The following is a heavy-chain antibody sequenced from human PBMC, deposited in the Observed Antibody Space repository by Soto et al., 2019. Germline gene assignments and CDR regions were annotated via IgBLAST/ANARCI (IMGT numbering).Heavy chain of an antibody. J-gene: IGHJ4*01. CDR3: ARLGGYYQAFD. V-gene: IGHV4-59*08. CDR2: IYYTGTT. CDR1: GGSIRDYY. Sequence: PSETLSLTCTVSGGSIRDYYWGWIRQSPGKGLEWIGYIYYTGTTKYNPSLKSRVTISVDSSKNQFSLKLDSLTAADTAVYYCARLGGYYQAFD. D-gene: IGHD3-22*01.